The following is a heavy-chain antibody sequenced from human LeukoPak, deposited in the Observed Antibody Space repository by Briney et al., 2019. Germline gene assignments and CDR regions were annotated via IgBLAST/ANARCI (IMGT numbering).Heavy chain of an antibody. D-gene: IGHD4-17*01. Sequence: ASVKVSCKASGYTFIRYFMHWVRQAPGQGLEWMGIINPSGGSTSYAQKFQGRVTMTRDTSTSTVYMELSRLRSEDTAVYYCARGGYGDRIDYWGQGTLVSVSS. CDR2: INPSGGST. J-gene: IGHJ4*02. V-gene: IGHV1-46*01. CDR3: ARGGYGDRIDY. CDR1: GYTFIRYF.